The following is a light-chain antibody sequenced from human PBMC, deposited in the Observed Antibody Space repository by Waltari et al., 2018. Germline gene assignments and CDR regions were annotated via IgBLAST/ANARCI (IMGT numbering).Light chain of an antibody. CDR3: QQRNSWPLT. V-gene: IGKV3-11*01. J-gene: IGKJ3*01. Sequence: EIVLTQSPVTLSLSPGEGATLSCKTSQSVGDFLAWYQQRPGQAPRLLIYDASLRAAGIPARFSGSGSGTDFTLTISSLESEDSAVYFCQQRNSWPLTFGPGTMV. CDR1: QSVGDF. CDR2: DAS.